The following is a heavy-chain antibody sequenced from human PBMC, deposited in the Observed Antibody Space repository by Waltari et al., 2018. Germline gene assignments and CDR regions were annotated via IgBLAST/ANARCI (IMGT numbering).Heavy chain of an antibody. CDR3: ARAAEKDIVVVPAATGFDP. V-gene: IGHV4-30-4*08. J-gene: IGHJ5*02. CDR1: GGSISSGDYY. Sequence: QVQLQESGPGLVKPSPTLSLTCTVSGGSISSGDYYWSWIRQPPGTGLEWIGYIYYSGSTYYNPSLKSRVTISVDTSKNKFSLKLSSVTAADTAVYYCARAAEKDIVVVPAATGFDPWGQGTLVTVSS. D-gene: IGHD2-2*01. CDR2: IYYSGST.